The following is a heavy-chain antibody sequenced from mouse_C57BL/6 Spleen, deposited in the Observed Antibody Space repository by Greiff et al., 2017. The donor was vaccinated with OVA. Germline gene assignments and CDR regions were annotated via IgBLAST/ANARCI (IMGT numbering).Heavy chain of an antibody. J-gene: IGHJ1*03. D-gene: IGHD2-5*01. Sequence: QVQLQQSGPGLVQPSQSLSITCTVSGFSLTSYGVHWVRQSPGKGLEWLGVIWRGGSTDYNAAFMSRLSITKDNSKSQVFFKMNSLQADDTAIYYCAKGGYSNYSGYFDVWGTGTTVTVSS. V-gene: IGHV2-5*01. CDR2: IWRGGST. CDR1: GFSLTSYG. CDR3: AKGGYSNYSGYFDV.